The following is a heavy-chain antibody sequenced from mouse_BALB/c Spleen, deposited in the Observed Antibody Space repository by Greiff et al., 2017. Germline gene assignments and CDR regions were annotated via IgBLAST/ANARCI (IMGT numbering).Heavy chain of an antibody. V-gene: IGHV14-3*02. CDR3: ALLRGGY. CDR1: GFNIKDTY. Sequence: EVKLQESGAELVKPGASVKLSCTASGFNIKDTYMHWVKQRPEQGLEWIGRIDPANGNTKYDPKFQGKATITADTSSNTAYLQLSSLTSEDTAVYYCALLRGGYWGQGTTLTVSS. CDR2: IDPANGNT. J-gene: IGHJ2*01. D-gene: IGHD1-1*01.